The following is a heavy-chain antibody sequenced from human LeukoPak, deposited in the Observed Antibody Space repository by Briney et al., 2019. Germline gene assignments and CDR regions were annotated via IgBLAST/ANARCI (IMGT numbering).Heavy chain of an antibody. CDR3: AKVDVGAVAGTNPDY. CDR1: GFTFTSYS. V-gene: IGHV3-23*01. Sequence: GGSLRLSCAASGFTFTSYSMNWVRQAPGKGLEWVSTISGGGGSTYYADSVKGRFTISRDNSKNTLYLQMNSLRAEDTAVYYCAKVDVGAVAGTNPDYWGQGTLVTVSS. D-gene: IGHD6-19*01. CDR2: ISGGGGST. J-gene: IGHJ4*02.